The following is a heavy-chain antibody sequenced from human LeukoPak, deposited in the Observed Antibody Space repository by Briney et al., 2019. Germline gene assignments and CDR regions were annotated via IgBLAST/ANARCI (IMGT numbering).Heavy chain of an antibody. J-gene: IGHJ4*02. CDR1: GYSFNDYY. CDR3: TAFKLLWFRESGG. Sequence: ASVTVSCKASGYSFNDYYIHWVRQAPGQGPEWMGWINPKSGGTNYAQKFQGRVTMTRDTSISTAYMELTGLRSDDTALYYCTAFKLLWFRESGGWGLGTLVTVSS. CDR2: INPKSGGT. V-gene: IGHV1-2*02. D-gene: IGHD3-10*01.